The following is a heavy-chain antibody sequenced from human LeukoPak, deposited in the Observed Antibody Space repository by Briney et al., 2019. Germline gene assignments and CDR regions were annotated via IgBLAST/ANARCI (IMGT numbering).Heavy chain of an antibody. CDR2: INHSGST. D-gene: IGHD3-10*01. J-gene: IGHJ4*02. CDR3: AGGTTPGVF. CDR1: GGSFSGYY. Sequence: SETLSLTCAVYGGSFSGYYWTWIRQPPGKGLEWIGEINHSGSTNYNPSLKSRVTISVDTSKNQISLNLTSVTAADTALYYCAGGTTPGVFWGQGTLATVSS. V-gene: IGHV4-34*01.